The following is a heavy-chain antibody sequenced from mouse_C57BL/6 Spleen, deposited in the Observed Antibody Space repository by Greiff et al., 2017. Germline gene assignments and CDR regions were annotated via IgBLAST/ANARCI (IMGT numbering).Heavy chain of an antibody. Sequence: VQLQQSGGGLVQPKGSLKLSCAASGFSFNTYAMNWVRQAPGKGLEWVARIRSKSNNYATYYADSVKDRFTISRDDSESMLYLQMNNLKTEDTAMYYCVRHYYGSSYGWFAYWGQGTLVTVSA. V-gene: IGHV10-1*01. CDR3: VRHYYGSSYGWFAY. J-gene: IGHJ3*01. CDR2: IRSKSNNYAT. D-gene: IGHD1-1*01. CDR1: GFSFNTYA.